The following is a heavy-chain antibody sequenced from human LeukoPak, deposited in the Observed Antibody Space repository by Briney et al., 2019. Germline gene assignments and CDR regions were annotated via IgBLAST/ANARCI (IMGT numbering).Heavy chain of an antibody. V-gene: IGHV4-59*01. CDR3: ARDGGGYYDSRGCDY. J-gene: IGHJ4*02. Sequence: SETLPLTCTVSGGSISSYYWSWIRQPPGKGLEWIGYIYYSGSTKYNPSLKSRVTISVDTSKNQFSLKLSSVTAADTAVYYCARDGGGYYDSRGCDYWGQGTLVTVSS. CDR1: GGSISSYY. CDR2: IYYSGST. D-gene: IGHD3-22*01.